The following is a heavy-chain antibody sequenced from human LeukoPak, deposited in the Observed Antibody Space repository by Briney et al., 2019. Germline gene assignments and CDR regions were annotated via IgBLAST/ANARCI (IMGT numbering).Heavy chain of an antibody. CDR1: GFTFSSYS. CDR2: ISSSSSYI. J-gene: IGHJ6*02. D-gene: IGHD3-3*01. Sequence: GGSLRLSCAASGFTFSSYSMSWVRQAPGKGLEWVSSISSSSSYIYYADSVKGRFTISRDNAKNSLYLQMNSLRAEDTAVYYCARSVLRFLEWLPYGMDVWGQGTTVTVSS. V-gene: IGHV3-21*01. CDR3: ARSVLRFLEWLPYGMDV.